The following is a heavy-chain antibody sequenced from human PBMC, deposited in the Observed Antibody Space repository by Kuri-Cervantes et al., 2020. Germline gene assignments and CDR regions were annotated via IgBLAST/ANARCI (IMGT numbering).Heavy chain of an antibody. CDR2: ISGSGGST. J-gene: IGHJ4*02. D-gene: IGHD3-3*01. CDR3: ATGEWLSAVGAFDY. Sequence: GESLKISCAASGFTFSNSDMNWVRQAPGKGLEWVSAISGSGGSTYYADSVKGRFTISRDNSKNTLYLQMNSLRAEDTAVYYCATGEWLSAVGAFDYWGQGTLVTVSS. CDR1: GFTFSNSD. V-gene: IGHV3-23*01.